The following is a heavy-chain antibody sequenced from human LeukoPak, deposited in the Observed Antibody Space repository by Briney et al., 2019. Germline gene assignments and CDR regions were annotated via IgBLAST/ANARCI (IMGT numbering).Heavy chain of an antibody. D-gene: IGHD2-15*01. CDR1: GYTFTSYY. J-gene: IGHJ4*02. Sequence: ASVTVSCTASGYTFTSYYMHWVRQAPGPGLEWMGIINPSGGSTSYAQKFQGRVTITADKSTSTAYMELSSLRSEDTAVYYCARDCSGGSCYWVHWGQGTLVTVSS. CDR2: INPSGGST. CDR3: ARDCSGGSCYWVH. V-gene: IGHV1-46*01.